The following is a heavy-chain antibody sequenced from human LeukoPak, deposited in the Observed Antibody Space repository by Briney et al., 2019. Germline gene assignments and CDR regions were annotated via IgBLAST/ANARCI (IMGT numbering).Heavy chain of an antibody. D-gene: IGHD6-13*01. V-gene: IGHV3-11*04. J-gene: IGHJ5*02. CDR1: GFTFSDYY. CDR3: AKNIAAGNWFDP. Sequence: GGSLRLSCAASGFTFSDYYMSWIRQAPGKGLEWVSYISSSGSTIYYADSVKGRFTISRDNSKNTLYLQMNSLRAEDTAVYYCAKNIAAGNWFDPWGQGTLVTVSS. CDR2: ISSSGSTI.